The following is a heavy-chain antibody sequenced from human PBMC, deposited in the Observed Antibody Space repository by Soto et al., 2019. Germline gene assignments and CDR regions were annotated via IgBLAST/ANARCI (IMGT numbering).Heavy chain of an antibody. Sequence: GGSLRLSCTASEFNSDAYVMAWVRQAPGKGPEWVSTISSKGDSTGYADSVKGRFTISRDNDKNSLYLQVTSLRAEDTALYYCARVSGADAFDIWGQGTMVTVSS. D-gene: IGHD3-10*01. J-gene: IGHJ3*02. V-gene: IGHV3-20*04. CDR2: ISSKGDST. CDR3: ARVSGADAFDI. CDR1: EFNSDAYV.